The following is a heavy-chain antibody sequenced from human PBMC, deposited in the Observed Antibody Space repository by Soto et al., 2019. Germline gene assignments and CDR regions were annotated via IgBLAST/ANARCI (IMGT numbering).Heavy chain of an antibody. Sequence: SETLSLTCTVSGGSISSGGYYWSWIRQHPGKGLEWIGYIYYSGGTYYNPSLKSRVTISVDTSKNQFSLKLSSVTAADTAVYYCARARARVVVPAAPPRLYYGMDVWGQGTTVTVSS. J-gene: IGHJ6*02. CDR3: ARARARVVVPAAPPRLYYGMDV. CDR2: IYYSGGT. D-gene: IGHD2-2*01. V-gene: IGHV4-31*03. CDR1: GGSISSGGYY.